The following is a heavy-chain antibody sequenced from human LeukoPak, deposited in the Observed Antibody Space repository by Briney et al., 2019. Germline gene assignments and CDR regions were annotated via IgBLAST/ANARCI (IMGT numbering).Heavy chain of an antibody. CDR3: ARDAAAAGKEDAFDI. CDR2: SDPSSGGT. D-gene: IGHD6-13*01. CDR1: AYAFTFYD. Sequence: AAVTLCFSSSAYAFTFYDMVLTRHAPGQGQELKWLSDPSSGGTNYAQKFQGRVTMTRDTSISTAYMELSRLRSDDTAVYYCARDAAAAGKEDAFDIWGQGTMVTVSS. V-gene: IGHV1-2*02. J-gene: IGHJ3*02.